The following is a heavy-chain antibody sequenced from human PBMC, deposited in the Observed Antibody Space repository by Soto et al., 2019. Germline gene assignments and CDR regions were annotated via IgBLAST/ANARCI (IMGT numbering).Heavy chain of an antibody. J-gene: IGHJ6*02. D-gene: IGHD6-6*01. V-gene: IGHV3-9*01. Sequence: EVQLVESGGGLVQPGGSLRLSCAASGFNFDDYGMHWVRQVPGKGLEWVSSISWNSGEKGYADSVKGRFTISRDNAKNSLYLQMDSLRAEDTALYYCAKGDSGSPSYGMDVWGQGTTVTVSS. CDR1: GFNFDDYG. CDR2: ISWNSGEK. CDR3: AKGDSGSPSYGMDV.